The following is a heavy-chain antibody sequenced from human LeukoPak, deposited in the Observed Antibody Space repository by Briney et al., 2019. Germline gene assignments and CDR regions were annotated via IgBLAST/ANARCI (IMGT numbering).Heavy chain of an antibody. D-gene: IGHD6-6*01. Sequence: PGGSLRLPCAASGFTFSSYSMYWVRQAPGKGLEWVSSISNSGNNIYYPDSVKGRFTTSRDNAKSSLYLQWSSLKASDTAMYYCARQDSSSSYFDYWGQGTLVTVSS. CDR2: ISNSGNNI. V-gene: IGHV3-21*04. CDR3: ARQDSSSSYFDY. CDR1: GFTFSSYS. J-gene: IGHJ4*02.